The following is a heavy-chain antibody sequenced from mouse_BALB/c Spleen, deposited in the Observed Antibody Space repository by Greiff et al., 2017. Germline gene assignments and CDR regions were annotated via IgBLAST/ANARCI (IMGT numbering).Heavy chain of an antibody. J-gene: IGHJ2*01. D-gene: IGHD1-1*01. Sequence: VQLQQSGAELVKPGASVKLSCTASGFNIKDTYMHWVKQRPEQGLEWIGRIDPANGNTKYDPKFQGKATITADTSSNTAYLQLSSLTSEDTAVYYCNAGNYYGSSYWGQGTTLTVSS. V-gene: IGHV14-3*02. CDR3: NAGNYYGSSY. CDR1: GFNIKDTY. CDR2: IDPANGNT.